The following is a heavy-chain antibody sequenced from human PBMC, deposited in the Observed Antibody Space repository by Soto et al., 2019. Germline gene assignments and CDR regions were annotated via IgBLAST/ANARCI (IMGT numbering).Heavy chain of an antibody. J-gene: IGHJ3*02. CDR2: IDAGGGT. CDR3: AGQRANAYGDPNDALDI. CDR1: GFTVSDRY. V-gene: IGHV3-53*01. Sequence: EVQLVESGGGLIQPGGSLRLSFAVSGFTVSDRYMNWVRQAPGKGLQWVSLIDAGGGTYYADSVKGRFTISRDSSKNTLYLQMDSLRAEDTAVYYCAGQRANAYGDPNDALDIWGQGTMVTVSS. D-gene: IGHD4-17*01.